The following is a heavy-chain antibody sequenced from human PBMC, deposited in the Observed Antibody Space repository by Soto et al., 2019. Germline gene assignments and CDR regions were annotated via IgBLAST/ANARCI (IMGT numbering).Heavy chain of an antibody. D-gene: IGHD6-6*01. Sequence: QVQLVQSGAEVKKPGSSVKVSCKASGGTFSSYAISWVRQAPGQGLEWMGGIVPRFGTPNYAQKFQGRLTLTADESTSTAYMELSSLISDDTAVYYCARENQYSGSSAASDYWGQGTLVTVSS. V-gene: IGHV1-69*01. CDR2: IVPRFGTP. J-gene: IGHJ4*02. CDR3: ARENQYSGSSAASDY. CDR1: GGTFSSYA.